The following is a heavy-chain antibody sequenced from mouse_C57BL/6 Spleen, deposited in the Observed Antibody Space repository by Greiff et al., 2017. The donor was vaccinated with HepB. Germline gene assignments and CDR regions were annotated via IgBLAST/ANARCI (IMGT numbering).Heavy chain of an antibody. D-gene: IGHD1-1*01. CDR2: INYDGSST. Sequence: EVQLQESEGGLVQPGSSMKLSCTASGFTFSDYYMAWVRQVPEKGLEWVANINYDGSSTYYLDSLKSRFIISRDNAKNILYLQMSSLKSEDTATYYCARDRYYYGNYAMDYWGQGTSVTVSS. J-gene: IGHJ4*01. V-gene: IGHV5-16*01. CDR3: ARDRYYYGNYAMDY. CDR1: GFTFSDYY.